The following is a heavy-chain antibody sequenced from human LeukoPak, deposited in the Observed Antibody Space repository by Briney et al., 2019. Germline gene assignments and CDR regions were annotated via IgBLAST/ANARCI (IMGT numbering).Heavy chain of an antibody. CDR3: ARDRSGYWGQYVVNWFDP. J-gene: IGHJ5*02. V-gene: IGHV3-7*01. D-gene: IGHD3-22*01. CDR1: GLTFSTYW. Sequence: GGSLRLSCAASGLTFSTYWISWVRQAPGKGLEWVANIKQDGSEKYYVDSVKGRFTISRDNAKNSLYLQMNSLRAEDTAVYYCARDRSGYWGQYVVNWFDPWGQGTLVTVSS. CDR2: IKQDGSEK.